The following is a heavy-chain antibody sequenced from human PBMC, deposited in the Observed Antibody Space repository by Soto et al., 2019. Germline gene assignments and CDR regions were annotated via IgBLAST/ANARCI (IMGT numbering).Heavy chain of an antibody. CDR3: TPESEATSTHF. Sequence: SQTLSLTCVISGDSVSSDTSAWNWIRQSPSRGLEWLGRAYYRSQWYIDFAGSVKSRLTINPDTSKNEVSLHLKSVTPEDTAMYYCTPESEATSTHFWGQGTMATGSS. J-gene: IGHJ4*02. CDR2: AYYRSQWYI. D-gene: IGHD2-2*01. CDR1: GDSVSSDTSA. V-gene: IGHV6-1*01.